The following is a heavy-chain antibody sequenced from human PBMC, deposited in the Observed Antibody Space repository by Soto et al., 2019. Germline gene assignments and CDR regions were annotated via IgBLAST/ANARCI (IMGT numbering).Heavy chain of an antibody. CDR1: GFTFSSYW. CDR2: INSDGSST. D-gene: IGHD3-10*01. Sequence: PGGSLRLSCAASGFTFSSYWMHWVRQAPGKGLVWVSRINSDGSSTSYADSVKGRFTISRDNAKNTLYLQMNSLRAEDTAVYYCARVSVSMVRGVIIYYGMDVWGQGTTVTSP. J-gene: IGHJ6*02. CDR3: ARVSVSMVRGVIIYYGMDV. V-gene: IGHV3-74*01.